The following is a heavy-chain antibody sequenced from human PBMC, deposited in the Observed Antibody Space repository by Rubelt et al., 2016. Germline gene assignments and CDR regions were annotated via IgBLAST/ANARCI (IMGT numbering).Heavy chain of an antibody. CDR1: GFTFSSYS. CDR2: ISSDSSTV. V-gene: IGHV3-48*02. D-gene: IGHD1-26*01. J-gene: IGHJ4*02. Sequence: GSLRLSCAASGFTFSSYSMNWVRQAPGKGLEWVSYISSDSSTVYYADSVKGRFTISRDNAKKSLSLQMDSLRDEDTAVYYCARYSETYHAIDCWGQGTLVTVSS. CDR3: ARYSETYHAIDC.